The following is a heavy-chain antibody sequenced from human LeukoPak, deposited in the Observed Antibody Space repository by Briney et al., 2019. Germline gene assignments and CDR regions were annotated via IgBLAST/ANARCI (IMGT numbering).Heavy chain of an antibody. V-gene: IGHV1-18*01. CDR3: ARDQIGYCSSTSCYGGLDY. CDR2: ISAYNGNT. J-gene: IGHJ4*02. CDR1: GYTFTSYG. D-gene: IGHD2-2*01. Sequence: ASVKVSCKASGYTFTSYGISWVRQAPGQGLEWMGWISAYNGNTNYAQKLQGRVTMTTDTSTSTAYMELRSLRSDDTAVYYCARDQIGYCSSTSCYGGLDYWGQGTLVTVSS.